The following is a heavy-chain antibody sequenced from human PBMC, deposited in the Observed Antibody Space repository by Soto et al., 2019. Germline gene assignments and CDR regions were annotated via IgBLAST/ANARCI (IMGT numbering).Heavy chain of an antibody. J-gene: IGHJ4*02. CDR1: GGSFSGYY. D-gene: IGHD3-10*01. Sequence: SETLSLTCAVYGGSFSGYYWSWIRQPPGKGLEWIGEINHSGSTNFNPSLKSRVTISMDTSKNQFSLKLRSVTAADTAVYFCATLRGLGVVSPYFDSWGQGLMVTVSS. CDR2: INHSGST. V-gene: IGHV4-34*01. CDR3: ATLRGLGVVSPYFDS.